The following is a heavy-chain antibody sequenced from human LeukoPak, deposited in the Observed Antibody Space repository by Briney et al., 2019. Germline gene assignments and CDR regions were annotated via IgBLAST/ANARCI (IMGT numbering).Heavy chain of an antibody. CDR2: INHSGST. CDR3: ARRKTNYDSWSGSNWFDP. CDR1: GGSFSGYY. V-gene: IGHV4-34*01. D-gene: IGHD3-3*01. J-gene: IGHJ5*02. Sequence: SETLSLTCAVYGGSFSGYYWSWIRQPPGKGLQWIGEINHSGSTNYNPSLKSRVTISVDTSKNQFSLKLSSVTAADTAVYYCARRKTNYDSWSGSNWFDPWGQGTLVTVSS.